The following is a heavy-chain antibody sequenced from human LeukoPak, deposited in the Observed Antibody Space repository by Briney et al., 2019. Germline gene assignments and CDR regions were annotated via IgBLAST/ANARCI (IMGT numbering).Heavy chain of an antibody. CDR3: ARDRGGNVWIFDY. Sequence: GASVKVSCKASGYTFTGYYMHWVRQAPGQGLEWMGWINPNSGGTNYAQKFQGRVTMTRDTSISTAYMELSRLRSDDTAVYYCARDRGGNVWIFDYWGQGTLVTVSS. V-gene: IGHV1-2*02. CDR2: INPNSGGT. D-gene: IGHD4-23*01. CDR1: GYTFTGYY. J-gene: IGHJ4*02.